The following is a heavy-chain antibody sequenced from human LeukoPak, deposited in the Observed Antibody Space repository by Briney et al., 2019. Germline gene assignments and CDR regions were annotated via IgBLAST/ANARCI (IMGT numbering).Heavy chain of an antibody. J-gene: IGHJ4*02. V-gene: IGHV1-18*01. CDR3: ARMGDDYVWGSYRSYFDY. CDR1: GYTFTSYG. CDR2: ISSYNGNT. Sequence: ASVKVSFKASGYTFTSYGISWVRQAPGQGLEWMGWISSYNGNTNYAQKLQSRVTMTTDTSTSTAYMELRSLRSDDTAVYYCARMGDDYVWGSYRSYFDYWGQGTLVTVAS. D-gene: IGHD3-16*02.